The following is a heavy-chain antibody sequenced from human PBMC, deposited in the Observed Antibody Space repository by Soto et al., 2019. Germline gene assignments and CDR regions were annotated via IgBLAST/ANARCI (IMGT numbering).Heavy chain of an antibody. J-gene: IGHJ6*02. D-gene: IGHD3-3*01. CDR3: PRSLATYDFWSGSQAAGMDV. CDR1: GGSISSGGYS. V-gene: IGHV4-30-2*01. CDR2: IYHSGST. Sequence: SETLSLTCAVSGGSISSGGYSWSWIRQPPGKGLEWIGYIYHSGSTYYNPSLKSRVTISVDRSKNQFSLKLSSVTAADTAVYYCPRSLATYDFWSGSQAAGMDVWGEGTAVTVS.